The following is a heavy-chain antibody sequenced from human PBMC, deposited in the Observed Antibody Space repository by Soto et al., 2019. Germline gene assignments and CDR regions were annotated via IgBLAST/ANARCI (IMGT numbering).Heavy chain of an antibody. J-gene: IGHJ3*02. V-gene: IGHV1-69*01. Sequence: QVQLVQSGAEVKKPGSSVKVSCKASGGTFSSYAISWVRQAPGQGLEWMGGIIPIFGTANYAQKFQGRVRITADESTSTAYMELSSLRSEDTAVYYCGGGSGSYQRVAFDIWGQGTMVTVSS. CDR3: GGGSGSYQRVAFDI. CDR2: IIPIFGTA. CDR1: GGTFSSYA. D-gene: IGHD3-10*01.